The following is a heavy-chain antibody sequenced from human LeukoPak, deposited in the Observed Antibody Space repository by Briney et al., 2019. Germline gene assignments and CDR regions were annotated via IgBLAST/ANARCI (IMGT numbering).Heavy chain of an antibody. V-gene: IGHV4-59*05. J-gene: IGHJ6*02. D-gene: IGHD2-15*01. Sequence: GSLRLSCAASGFTFSSYSMNWIRQPPGKGLEWIGSIYYSGSTYYNPSLKSRVTISVDTSKNQFSLKLSSVTAADTAVYYCAIDWWKNYYYGMDVWGQGTTVTVSS. CDR3: AIDWWKNYYYGMDV. CDR1: GFTFSSYS. CDR2: IYYSGST.